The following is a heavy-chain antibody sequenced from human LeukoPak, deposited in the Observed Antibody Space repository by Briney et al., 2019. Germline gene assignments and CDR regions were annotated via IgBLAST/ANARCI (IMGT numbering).Heavy chain of an antibody. V-gene: IGHV5-51*01. CDR2: IYPGDSDT. D-gene: IGHD2-2*01. CDR3: ARWEVPAAKAYFDY. J-gene: IGHJ4*02. Sequence: PGESLKISCKGFGYSFTSYWIGWVRQMPGKGLEWMGIIYPGDSDTRYSPSFQGQVTISADKSISTAYLQWSSLKASDTAMYYCARWEVPAAKAYFDYWDQGTLVTVPS. CDR1: GYSFTSYW.